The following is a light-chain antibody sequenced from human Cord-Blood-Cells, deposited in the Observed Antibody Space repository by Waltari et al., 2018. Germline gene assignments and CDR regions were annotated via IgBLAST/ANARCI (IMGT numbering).Light chain of an antibody. V-gene: IGKV2-28*01. Sequence: DLVMTQSPLSLPVTPGEPASISCRSSQSLLHSNGYNYLEWYLQKPGTSPQLLISLGSNRAAGVPDRVSGSGSGTDFTLKTSRVEAEDVGVYYCMQALQKATFGPGTKVDIK. CDR1: QSLLHSNGYNY. CDR2: LGS. J-gene: IGKJ3*01. CDR3: MQALQKAT.